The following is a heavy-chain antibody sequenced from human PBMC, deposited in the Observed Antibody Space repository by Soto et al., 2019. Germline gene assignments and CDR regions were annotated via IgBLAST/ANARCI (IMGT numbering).Heavy chain of an antibody. CDR3: ARGGIAGHLFDP. V-gene: IGHV4-31*03. J-gene: IGHJ5*02. D-gene: IGHD6-13*01. CDR2: IFHSGST. CDR1: GGYINSGDFY. Sequence: QVQLQESGPGLLKPSQTLSLTCNVSGGYINSGDFYWSWIRQHPGKGPEWIGYIFHSGSTLYNPSLHSRVALSADTTKNQLALNLMSVTVAGTAVYYCARGGIAGHLFDPWGQGTLVSVSS.